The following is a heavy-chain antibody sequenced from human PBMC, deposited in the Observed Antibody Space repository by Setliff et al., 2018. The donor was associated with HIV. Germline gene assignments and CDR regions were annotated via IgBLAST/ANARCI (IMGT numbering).Heavy chain of an antibody. CDR3: TRGAEVLRLGL. CDR1: AVSLRGHY. Sequence: KTSETLSLTCDDSAVSLRGHYWNWIRQSPGKGLEWIGEIDPRGSRSNNPSLKSRVTISKDTSKNQLSLKLTSVTAADSALYYCTRGAEVLRLGLWGQGTLVTVSS. D-gene: IGHD3-10*01. CDR2: IDPRGSR. J-gene: IGHJ5*02. V-gene: IGHV4-34*01.